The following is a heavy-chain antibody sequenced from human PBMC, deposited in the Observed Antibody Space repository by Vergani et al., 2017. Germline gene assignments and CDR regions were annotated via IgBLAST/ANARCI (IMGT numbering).Heavy chain of an antibody. Sequence: EVQLVESGGGLVQPGGSLRLSCAASGFTFSSYAMSWVRQAPGKGLEWVSAISGSGGSTYYADSVKGRFTISRDNSKNTLYLQMNSLRAEDTAVYYCAKDIKIVVVPAAASGYWGQGTLVTVSS. CDR3: AKDIKIVVVPAAASGY. CDR1: GFTFSSYA. J-gene: IGHJ4*02. CDR2: ISGSGGST. V-gene: IGHV3-23*04. D-gene: IGHD2-2*01.